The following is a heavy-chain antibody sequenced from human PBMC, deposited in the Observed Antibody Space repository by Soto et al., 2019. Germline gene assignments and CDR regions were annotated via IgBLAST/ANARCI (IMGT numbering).Heavy chain of an antibody. CDR3: ARGPSSLTRFDY. CDR2: ISYDGSNK. D-gene: IGHD2-2*01. J-gene: IGHJ4*02. Sequence: GGSLRLSCAASGFTFSSYAMHWVRQAPGKGLEWVAGISYDGSNKYYADSVKGRFTISRDNSKNTLYLQMNSLRAEDTAVFYCARGPSSLTRFDYWGQGTLVTVSS. CDR1: GFTFSSYA. V-gene: IGHV3-30-3*01.